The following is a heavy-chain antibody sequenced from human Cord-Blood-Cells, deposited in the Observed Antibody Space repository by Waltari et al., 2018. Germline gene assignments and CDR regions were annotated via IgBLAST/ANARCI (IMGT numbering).Heavy chain of an antibody. CDR3: ARIPYLSSGYYYYYYYGMDV. CDR2: IYYSGST. D-gene: IGHD3-22*01. V-gene: IGHV4-39*01. Sequence: QLQLQESGPGLVKPSETLSLTCTVSGGSISSSSYYWGWIRQPPGKGLAWIGSIYYSGSTYDNPALKSRVTISVDTSKNQFSLKLSSVTAADTAVYYCARIPYLSSGYYYYYYYGMDVWGQGTTVTVSS. CDR1: GGSISSSSYY. J-gene: IGHJ6*02.